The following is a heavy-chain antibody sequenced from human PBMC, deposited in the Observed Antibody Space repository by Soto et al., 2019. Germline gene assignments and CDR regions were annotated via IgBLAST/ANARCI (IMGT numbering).Heavy chain of an antibody. Sequence: KTLETLSLTCAVSGGSLTSGTYSWNWVRQPPGKGLEWIGYIFPSGTTYYNPSLKSRVSISIDVSKNQFSLNLRSLTAADTAVYYCARGREFDSWGQGTLVTVSS. CDR1: GGSLTSGTYS. J-gene: IGHJ4*02. CDR3: ARGREFDS. CDR2: IFPSGTT. V-gene: IGHV4-30-2*01.